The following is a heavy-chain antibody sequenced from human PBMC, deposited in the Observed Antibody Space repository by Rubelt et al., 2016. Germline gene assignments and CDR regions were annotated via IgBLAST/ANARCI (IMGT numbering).Heavy chain of an antibody. CDR2: INPHSGGT. CDR3: ATVKHLSLES. CDR1: GYTFTTYG. V-gene: IGHV1-2*06. Sequence: QVQLVQSGSEVKKPGASVKVSCKASGYTFTTYGITWVRQAPGQGLEWMGRINPHSGGTNSALKFQGRVTMTKDSSINTAYMERSSLRSDDTAVYYCATVKHLSLESWGQGTLVTVSS. J-gene: IGHJ4*02.